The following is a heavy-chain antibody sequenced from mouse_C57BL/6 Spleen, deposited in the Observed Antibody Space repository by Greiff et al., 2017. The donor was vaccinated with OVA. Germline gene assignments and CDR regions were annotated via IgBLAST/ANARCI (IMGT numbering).Heavy chain of an antibody. CDR1: GYTFTAYY. CDR2: IYPGCGHT. CDR3: ARDGNMDY. J-gene: IGHJ4*01. Sequence: QVQLQQSGAELVRPGASVKLSCTASGYTFTAYYINWVKQRPGPGLEWIARIYPGCGHTSYNEKFKGKATLTAEKSSSPAYMQRSSLTSEDSAVYFCARDGNMDYWGQGTAGTGSA. V-gene: IGHV1-76*01. D-gene: IGHD2-1*01.